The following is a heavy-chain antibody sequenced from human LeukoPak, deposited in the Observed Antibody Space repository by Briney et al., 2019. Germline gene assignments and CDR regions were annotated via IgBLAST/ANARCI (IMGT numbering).Heavy chain of an antibody. D-gene: IGHD6-6*01. CDR2: ISWNSGSI. V-gene: IGHV3-9*03. J-gene: IGHJ3*02. CDR3: AKSQAGIEYSSSSGAFDI. CDR1: GFTFDDYA. Sequence: GGSLRLSCAASGFTFDDYAMYWVRQAPGKGLEWVSGISWNSGSIGYADSVKGRFTISRDNAKNSLYLQMNSLRAEDMALYYCAKSQAGIEYSSSSGAFDIWGQGTMVTVSS.